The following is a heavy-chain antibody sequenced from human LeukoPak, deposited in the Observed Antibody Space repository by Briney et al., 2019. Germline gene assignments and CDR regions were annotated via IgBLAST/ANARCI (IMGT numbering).Heavy chain of an antibody. CDR1: GFTFSSYG. Sequence: GGSLRLSCAASGFTFSSYGMHWVRQAPGKGLEWVAVISYDGSNKYYTDSVKGRFTISRDNSKNTLYLQMNSLRAEDTAVYYCAKDFKGAAGYYFDYWGQGTLVTVSS. CDR3: AKDFKGAAGYYFDY. J-gene: IGHJ4*02. D-gene: IGHD6-13*01. V-gene: IGHV3-30*18. CDR2: ISYDGSNK.